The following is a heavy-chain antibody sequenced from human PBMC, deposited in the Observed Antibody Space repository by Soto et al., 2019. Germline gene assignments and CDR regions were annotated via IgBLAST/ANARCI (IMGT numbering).Heavy chain of an antibody. CDR3: TRLGSSGWYQGSYFDY. J-gene: IGHJ4*02. V-gene: IGHV4-39*01. CDR2: IKSSGST. D-gene: IGHD6-19*01. CDR1: GGSITRNDHY. Sequence: QLQLQESGPGLVRPSETLSLICTVSGGSITRNDHYWGWIRQSPGKGLEWIGDIKSSGSTNYNLSLKSGVNMSSGTSKKQFSLKMNSVTAADTAVYYCTRLGSSGWYQGSYFDYWGQGTRVTVSS.